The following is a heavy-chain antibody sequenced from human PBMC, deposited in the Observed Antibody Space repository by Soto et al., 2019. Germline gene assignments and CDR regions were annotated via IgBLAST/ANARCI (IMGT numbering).Heavy chain of an antibody. D-gene: IGHD5-12*01. J-gene: IGHJ5*02. CDR1: GFTFTSYA. CDR3: ARDRGVARGWFDP. CDR2: VIGSGSHT. Sequence: EVQLLESGGGLVQPGGSLRLSCAASGFTFTSYAMAWVRQAPGKGLEWVSVVIGSGSHTYYADSVKDRFTISRDNFKNTLYLQMNVLRAEDTAVYYCARDRGVARGWFDPWGRGTLVTVSS. V-gene: IGHV3-23*01.